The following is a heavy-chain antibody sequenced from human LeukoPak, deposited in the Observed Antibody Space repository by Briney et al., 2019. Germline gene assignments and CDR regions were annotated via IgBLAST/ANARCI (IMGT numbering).Heavy chain of an antibody. CDR2: INPNSGGT. D-gene: IGHD4-11*01. CDR1: GYTFTGYY. Sequence: ASVKVSCKASGYTFTGYYMHWVRQAPGQGLEWMGQINPNSGGTNYAQKFQGRVTMTRDTSISTAYMELSRLRSDDTAVYYCASFVGVATVSDFDYWGQGTLVTVSS. V-gene: IGHV1-2*06. CDR3: ASFVGVATVSDFDY. J-gene: IGHJ4*02.